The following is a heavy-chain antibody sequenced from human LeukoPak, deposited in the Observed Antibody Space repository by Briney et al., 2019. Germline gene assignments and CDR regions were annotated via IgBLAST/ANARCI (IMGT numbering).Heavy chain of an antibody. Sequence: SETLSLTCIVSGASLSTYYGTWIRQPPGKGLEWIGYIYYSGSTNYNPSLKSRVTISVDTSKNQFSLKLSSVTAADTAVYYCARDRRGFNWFDPWGQGTLVTVSS. CDR1: GASLSTYY. J-gene: IGHJ5*02. CDR3: ARDRRGFNWFDP. D-gene: IGHD5-12*01. CDR2: IYYSGST. V-gene: IGHV4-59*01.